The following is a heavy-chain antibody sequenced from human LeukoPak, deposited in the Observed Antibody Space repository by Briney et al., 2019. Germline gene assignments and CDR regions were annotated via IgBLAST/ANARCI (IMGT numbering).Heavy chain of an antibody. Sequence: GGSLRLSCAASGFTFNTYGMHWVRQAPGKGLEWVSTIYYSGGNTYSADSVKGRFTISRDNAKNTLYLQMNSLRAEDTAVYYCAKDQGQAVVPRRFDNWGQGTMVTVSS. V-gene: IGHV3-23*01. D-gene: IGHD2-2*01. J-gene: IGHJ4*02. CDR3: AKDQGQAVVPRRFDN. CDR2: IYYSGGNT. CDR1: GFTFNTYG.